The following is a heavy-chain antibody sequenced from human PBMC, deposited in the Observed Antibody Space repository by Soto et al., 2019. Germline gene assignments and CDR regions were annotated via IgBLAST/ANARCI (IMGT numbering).Heavy chain of an antibody. CDR2: IRTYNGNT. Sequence: QVQLVQSGAEVKKPGASVKVSCKASGYTFTNYGISWVRQAPGQGLEYMGWIRTYNGNTNYAQKLQGRVTMTTDTSTSTAYMELRSLRFDDTAVYYCARDDFDWLRNYYYGMDVWGQGTTVTVSS. CDR1: GYTFTNYG. D-gene: IGHD3-9*01. J-gene: IGHJ6*02. V-gene: IGHV1-18*01. CDR3: ARDDFDWLRNYYYGMDV.